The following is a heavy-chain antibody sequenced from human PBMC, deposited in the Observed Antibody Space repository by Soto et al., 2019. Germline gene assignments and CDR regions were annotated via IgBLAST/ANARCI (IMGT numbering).Heavy chain of an antibody. CDR1: GGSFSGHY. CDR3: ARGGITMYDYALDV. Sequence: PSETLSLTGAVDGGSFSGHYWSWIRQPPGKGLEWIGEINPSGSTNYNPSLKSRVTISADTSRNQFSLKLSSVTAADTAVFYCARGGITMYDYALDVWGQGTTVTVSS. J-gene: IGHJ6*02. D-gene: IGHD3-3*01. V-gene: IGHV4-34*01. CDR2: INPSGST.